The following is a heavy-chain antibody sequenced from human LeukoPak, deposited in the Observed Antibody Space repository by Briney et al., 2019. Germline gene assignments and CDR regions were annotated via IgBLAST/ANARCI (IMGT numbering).Heavy chain of an antibody. J-gene: IGHJ6*03. V-gene: IGHV4-34*01. D-gene: IGHD2-2*02. CDR3: ARVVKYQLLYGYYYYYYMDV. Sequence: PSETLSLTCAVYGGSFSGYYWSWIRHPPGKGLEWIGEINHSGSTNYNPSLKSRVTISVDTSKNQFSLKLSSVTAADTAVYYCARVVKYQLLYGYYYYYYMDVWGKGTTVTVSS. CDR2: INHSGST. CDR1: GGSFSGYY.